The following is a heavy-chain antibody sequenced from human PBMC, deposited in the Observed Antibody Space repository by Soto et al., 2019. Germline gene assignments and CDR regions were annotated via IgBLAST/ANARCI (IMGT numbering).Heavy chain of an antibody. CDR2: ISSSSSTI. J-gene: IGHJ6*02. Sequence: EVQLVESGGGLVQPGGSLRLSCAASGFTFSSYSMNWVRQAPGKGLEWVSYISSSSSTIYYADSVKGRFTISRDNAKNSLYLQMTSLRDEDTAVYYCARGSYSSSSRGTQPRQYYYYGMDVWGQGTTVTVSS. D-gene: IGHD6-6*01. V-gene: IGHV3-48*02. CDR1: GFTFSSYS. CDR3: ARGSYSSSSRGTQPRQYYYYGMDV.